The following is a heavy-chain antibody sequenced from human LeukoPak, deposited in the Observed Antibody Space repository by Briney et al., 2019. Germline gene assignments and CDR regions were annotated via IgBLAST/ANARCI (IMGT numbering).Heavy chain of an antibody. Sequence: SVKVSCKASGFTFSGSAVQWVRQARGQRLEWLGWIIVDSGNTHYVQKLQERVTITRDMSTNTAYMELSSLTSEDTAVYYCAADSTPMVRGIIIAFAYWGQGTQVTVSS. CDR2: IIVDSGNT. J-gene: IGHJ4*02. D-gene: IGHD3-10*01. V-gene: IGHV1-58*01. CDR3: AADSTPMVRGIIIAFAY. CDR1: GFTFSGSA.